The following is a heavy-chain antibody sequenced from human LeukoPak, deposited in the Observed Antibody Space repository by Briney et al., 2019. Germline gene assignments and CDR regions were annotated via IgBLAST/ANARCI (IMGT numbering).Heavy chain of an antibody. Sequence: SETLSLTCTVSGGSISSNSHSWGWVRQPPGKGLELVATIFYSESTHYNPSLKSRVTISMDTSKNQFSLKVSSVTAADTAVYYCARHGGDYRNYFDYWGQGTLVTVSS. CDR3: ARHGGDYRNYFDY. V-gene: IGHV4-39*01. D-gene: IGHD4-17*01. CDR1: GGSISSNSHS. CDR2: IFYSEST. J-gene: IGHJ4*02.